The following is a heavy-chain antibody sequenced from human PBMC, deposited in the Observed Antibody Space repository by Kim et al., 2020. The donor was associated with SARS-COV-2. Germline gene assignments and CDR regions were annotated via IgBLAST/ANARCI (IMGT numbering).Heavy chain of an antibody. CDR3: ARLMGTYFDS. CDR2: IWYDGSEK. J-gene: IGHJ4*02. D-gene: IGHD7-27*01. Sequence: GGSLRLSCVASGVTFSSHGMFWGRQAPGKGLEWVALIWYDGSEKYYADSAKGRFTISRDNSKNTLYLQMNSLRAEDTAVYYCARLMGTYFDSWGQGTLVTVSS. CDR1: GVTFSSHG. V-gene: IGHV3-33*07.